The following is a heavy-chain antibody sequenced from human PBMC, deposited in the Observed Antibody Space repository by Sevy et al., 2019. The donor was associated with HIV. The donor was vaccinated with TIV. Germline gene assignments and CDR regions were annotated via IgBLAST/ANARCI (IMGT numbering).Heavy chain of an antibody. J-gene: IGHJ4*02. V-gene: IGHV1-69*13. CDR1: GHTFSNYA. CDR2: IIPMFGAP. D-gene: IGHD6-13*01. CDR3: ARDYLYSTNWAFDY. Sequence: ASVKVSCKASGHTFSNYAISWVRQAPGQGLEWMGGIIPMFGAPNYAQKFQGRVTITADESTSTAYMQLSSLRSEDTSVYYCARDYLYSTNWAFDYWGQGTLVTVSS.